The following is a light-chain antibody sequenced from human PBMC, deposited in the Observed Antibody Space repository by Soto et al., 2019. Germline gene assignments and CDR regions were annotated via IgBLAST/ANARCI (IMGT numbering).Light chain of an antibody. J-gene: IGKJ5*01. CDR3: QQYNSYLIT. Sequence: DIQMTQSPSTLSASVGDRVTITCRASQSISSWLAWYQQKPGKAPKLLIYKASSLESGVPPRFSGSGSVTEFTLTISSLQPDDFATYYCQQYNSYLITFGQGTRLEIK. V-gene: IGKV1-5*03. CDR1: QSISSW. CDR2: KAS.